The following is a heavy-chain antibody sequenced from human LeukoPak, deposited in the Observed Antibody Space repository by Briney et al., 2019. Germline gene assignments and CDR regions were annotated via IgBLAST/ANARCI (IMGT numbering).Heavy chain of an antibody. Sequence: SETLSLTCTVSGGSISSYYWSWIRQPPGKGLEWIGYIYYSGSTNYNPSLKSRVTISVDTSKNQFSPKLSSVTAADTAVYYCASSELSSSWYNSYWGQGTLVTVSS. D-gene: IGHD6-13*01. CDR1: GGSISSYY. J-gene: IGHJ4*02. V-gene: IGHV4-59*01. CDR3: ASSELSSSWYNSY. CDR2: IYYSGST.